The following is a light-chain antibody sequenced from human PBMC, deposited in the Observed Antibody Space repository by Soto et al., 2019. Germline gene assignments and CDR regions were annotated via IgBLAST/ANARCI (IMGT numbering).Light chain of an antibody. Sequence: DIQMTQSPSTLSASVGDRVTITCRASQSISSWLVWYQQKRGKAPNLLIYKASSLESGVPSRFSGSGSGTEFTLTISSLQPDDCASYYCQQYNSDPLTFGGGTKVEIK. V-gene: IGKV1-5*03. CDR3: QQYNSDPLT. CDR2: KAS. J-gene: IGKJ4*01. CDR1: QSISSW.